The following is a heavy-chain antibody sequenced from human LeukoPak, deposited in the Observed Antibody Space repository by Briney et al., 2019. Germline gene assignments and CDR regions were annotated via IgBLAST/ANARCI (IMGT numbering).Heavy chain of an antibody. Sequence: PGGSLRLSCAASGFTFSSYGMHWVRQAPRTGPAWVAVIWYDGSDKYYADSVKGRFTISRDNSKNTLYLQMNSLRVEDTAVYYCARVLGDSGWYLGWFDPWGQGTLVTVSS. CDR2: IWYDGSDK. D-gene: IGHD6-19*01. J-gene: IGHJ5*02. V-gene: IGHV3-33*01. CDR1: GFTFSSYG. CDR3: ARVLGDSGWYLGWFDP.